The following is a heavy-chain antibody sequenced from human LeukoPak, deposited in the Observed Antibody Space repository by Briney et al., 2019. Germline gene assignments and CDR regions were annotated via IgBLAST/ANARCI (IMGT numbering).Heavy chain of an antibody. CDR2: ISGSGGST. D-gene: IGHD5-18*01. Sequence: RTGGSLRLSCAASGFTFSSYAMSWVRQAPGKGLEWVSAISGSGGSTYYADSVKGRFTISRDNSKNTLYLQMNSLRAEDTAVYYCAKLSAMALLAAGGQGTLVTVSS. CDR1: GFTFSSYA. V-gene: IGHV3-23*01. J-gene: IGHJ4*02. CDR3: AKLSAMALLAA.